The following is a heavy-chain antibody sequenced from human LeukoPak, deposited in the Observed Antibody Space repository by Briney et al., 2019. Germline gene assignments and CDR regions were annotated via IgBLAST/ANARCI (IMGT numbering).Heavy chain of an antibody. CDR1: GGSARSDY. CDR2: VYYSGVT. V-gene: IGHV4-59*02. J-gene: IGHJ4*02. CDR3: ARVSPSGYCEY. D-gene: IGHD1-26*01. Sequence: PSQTLSLTCSVSGGSARSDYWSWIRQPPGKGLEWIAYVYYSGVTSYDPSLKSRVAISIDTSKNQFSLNLTSVTPADTAVYYCARVSPSGYCEYWGQGTLVTVSS.